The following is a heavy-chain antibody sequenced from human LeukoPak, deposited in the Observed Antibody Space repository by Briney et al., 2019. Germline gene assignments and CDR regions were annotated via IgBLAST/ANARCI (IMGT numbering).Heavy chain of an antibody. CDR1: GFTFSSYW. CDR2: INHNGNVN. CDR3: ARGGGLDV. V-gene: IGHV3-7*03. D-gene: IGHD3-16*01. Sequence: GSLRLSCAASGFTFSSYWMNWARQAPGKGLEWVASINHNGNVNYYVDSVKGRFTISRGNAKNSLYLQMSNLRAEDTAVYFCARGGGLDVWGQGATVTVSS. J-gene: IGHJ6*02.